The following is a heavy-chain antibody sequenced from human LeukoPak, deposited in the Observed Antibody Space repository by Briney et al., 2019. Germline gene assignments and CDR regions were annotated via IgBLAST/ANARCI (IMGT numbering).Heavy chain of an antibody. J-gene: IGHJ4*02. V-gene: IGHV1-2*02. CDR3: AREAGGWEGYFDY. CDR1: GYTFTGYY. CDR2: INPNSGGT. D-gene: IGHD1-26*01. Sequence: ASVKVSCKASGYTFTGYYMHWVRQAPGQGLEWMGWINPNSGGTNYAQKFQGRVTMTRDTSISTAYMELSRLRSDDTAVYYCAREAGGWEGYFDYWGQGTLVTVSS.